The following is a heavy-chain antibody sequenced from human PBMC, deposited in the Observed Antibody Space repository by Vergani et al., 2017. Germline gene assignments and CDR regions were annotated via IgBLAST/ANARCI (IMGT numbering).Heavy chain of an antibody. Sequence: QVQLVQSGAEVKKPGASVKVSCKASGYTFTSYGISWVRQAPGQGLEWMGWISAYNGNTNYAQKLQGRVTMTTDTSTSTAYMELRSLRADDTAVYYWARVTYNWNDVRPRQGTGDYYYYYGMDVWGQGTTVTVSS. V-gene: IGHV1-18*01. J-gene: IGHJ6*02. D-gene: IGHD1-20*01. CDR3: ARVTYNWNDVRPRQGTGDYYYYYGMDV. CDR1: GYTFTSYG. CDR2: ISAYNGNT.